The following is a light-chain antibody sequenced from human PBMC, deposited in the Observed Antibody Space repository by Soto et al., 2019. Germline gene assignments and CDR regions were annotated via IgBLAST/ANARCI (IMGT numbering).Light chain of an antibody. J-gene: IGLJ1*01. CDR2: KVT. Sequence: QSALTQPPSASGSPGQSVTISCIGTGSDIGSYEYVSWYQHHPGKAPQLIIYKVTKRPFGVPDRFSGSKSGNTASLTVSGLPAEDEADYFCSSYGNGVPYLFGTGTKLTVL. CDR3: SSYGNGVPYL. V-gene: IGLV2-8*01. CDR1: GSDIGSYEY.